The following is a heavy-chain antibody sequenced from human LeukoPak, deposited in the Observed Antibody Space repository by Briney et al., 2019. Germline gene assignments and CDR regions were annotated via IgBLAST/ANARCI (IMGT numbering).Heavy chain of an antibody. V-gene: IGHV3-7*01. Sequence: GGSLRLSCAASGFTFSSYYMSWVRQAPGKGLEWVASIQQDGSEKYYVDPVKGRLTISRDNAKNSLYLQMNSLRGEDTAVYYCAKAYSSGYVHYFDYWGQGTLVTVSS. CDR3: AKAYSSGYVHYFDY. CDR1: GFTFSSYY. CDR2: IQQDGSEK. D-gene: IGHD3-22*01. J-gene: IGHJ4*02.